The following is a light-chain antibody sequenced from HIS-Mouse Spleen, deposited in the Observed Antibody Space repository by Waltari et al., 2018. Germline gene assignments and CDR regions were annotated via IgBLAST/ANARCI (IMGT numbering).Light chain of an antibody. V-gene: IGLV3-10*01. CDR3: YSTDSSGNHRV. Sequence: YELTQPPSVSVSPGQTARITCSGDALPKNYAYWYQQKAGQAPVLVIYEDSKRPAGIPERFSGSSSGTMATLTISGAQVEDEADYYCYSTDSSGNHRVFGGGTKLTVL. J-gene: IGLJ2*01. CDR2: EDS. CDR1: ALPKNY.